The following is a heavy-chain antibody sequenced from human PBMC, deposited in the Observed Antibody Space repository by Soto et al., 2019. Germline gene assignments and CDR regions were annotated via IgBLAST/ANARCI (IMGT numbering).Heavy chain of an antibody. V-gene: IGHV3-48*01. J-gene: IGHJ6*03. CDR2: ISSSSSTI. D-gene: IGHD3-3*01. Sequence: GGSLRLSCAASGFTFSSYSMNWVRQAPGKGLEWASYISSSSSTIYYADSVKGRFTISRDNSKNTLYLQMNSLRAEDTAVYYCAKDWSGITIFGVVSNYYMDVWGKGTTVTVSS. CDR3: AKDWSGITIFGVVSNYYMDV. CDR1: GFTFSSYS.